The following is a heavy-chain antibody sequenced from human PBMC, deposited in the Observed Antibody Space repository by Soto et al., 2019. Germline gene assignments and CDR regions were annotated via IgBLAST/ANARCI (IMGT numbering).Heavy chain of an antibody. J-gene: IGHJ4*02. V-gene: IGHV3-74*01. CDR2: ISDDGART. D-gene: IGHD2-2*01. Sequence: PGGSLRLSCVASGFVFEVYWMHWVRQVPGKGLEWVSRISDDGARTDYADSVRGRFTISRDNANNALYLQMNALRGEDTAVYFCTRGPRPSSIGTGDVWGRGALVTVS. CDR1: GFVFEVYW. CDR3: TRGPRPSSIGTGDV.